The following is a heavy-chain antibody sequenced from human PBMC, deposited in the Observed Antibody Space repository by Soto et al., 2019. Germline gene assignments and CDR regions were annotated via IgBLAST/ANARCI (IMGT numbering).Heavy chain of an antibody. J-gene: IGHJ4*02. CDR2: IWYDGSNK. V-gene: IGHV3-33*01. CDR3: ARDETTVTTDYFDY. CDR1: GFTFSSYG. Sequence: QVQLVESGGGVVQPGRSLRLSCAASGFTFSSYGMHWVRQAPGKGLEWVAVIWYDGSNKYYADSVKGRFTISRDNSKNTLYLQMNSLRAEDTAVYYCARDETTVTTDYFDYWGQGTRVTVSS. D-gene: IGHD4-17*01.